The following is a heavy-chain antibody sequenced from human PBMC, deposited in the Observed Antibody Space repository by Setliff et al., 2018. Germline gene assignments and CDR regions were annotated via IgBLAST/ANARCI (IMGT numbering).Heavy chain of an antibody. Sequence: SETLSLTCTVSGGSISSGNYYWGWIRQPPGKGLEWIGSIYYSGSTYYNPSLKSRVTISIDTSKNQFSLKLSSVTAADTAVYYCARDLYDYVWGTYRYHDAFDIWGQGTMVTVSS. V-gene: IGHV4-39*07. CDR3: ARDLYDYVWGTYRYHDAFDI. J-gene: IGHJ3*02. CDR1: GGSISSGNYY. CDR2: IYYSGST. D-gene: IGHD3-16*02.